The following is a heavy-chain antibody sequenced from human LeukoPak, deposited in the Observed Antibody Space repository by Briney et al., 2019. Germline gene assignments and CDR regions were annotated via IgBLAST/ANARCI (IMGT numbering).Heavy chain of an antibody. J-gene: IGHJ4*02. CDR2: INPNSGGT. CDR3: ARAEGYYDSSGYYAGLPQTY. Sequence: GASVKVSCKASGYTFTGYYMHWVRQAPGQGLGWMGWINPNSGGTNYAQKFQGRVTMTRDTSISTAYMELSSLRSEDTAVYYCARAEGYYDSSGYYAGLPQTYWGQGTLVTVSS. CDR1: GYTFTGYY. D-gene: IGHD3-22*01. V-gene: IGHV1-2*02.